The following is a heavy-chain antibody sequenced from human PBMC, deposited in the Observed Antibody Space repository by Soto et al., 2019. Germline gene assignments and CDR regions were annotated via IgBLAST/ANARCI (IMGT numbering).Heavy chain of an antibody. Sequence: QVQLQESGPGLVKPSQTLSLTCTVSGGSISSGGYYWSWIRQHPGKGLEWIGYIYYSGSTYYNPSLQSRVTISVDTSKNQSPLKLSPVTAADTAVYYCAPTPRLTGTTYWYFDLWGRGTLVTVSS. D-gene: IGHD1-7*01. CDR1: GGSISSGGYY. CDR3: APTPRLTGTTYWYFDL. CDR2: IYYSGST. J-gene: IGHJ2*01. V-gene: IGHV4-31*03.